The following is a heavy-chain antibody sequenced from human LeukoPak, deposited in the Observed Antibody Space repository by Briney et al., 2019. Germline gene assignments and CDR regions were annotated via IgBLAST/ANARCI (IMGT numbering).Heavy chain of an antibody. CDR3: ATLDTAMVTSYYYYGMDV. V-gene: IGHV3-30*03. D-gene: IGHD5-18*01. CDR2: ISYDGSNK. Sequence: GGSLRLSCAASGFTFSSYGMHWVRQAPGKGLEWGAVISYDGSNKYYADSVKGRFTISRDNSKNTLYLQMNSLRAEDTAVYYCATLDTAMVTSYYYYGMDVWGQGTTVTVSS. CDR1: GFTFSSYG. J-gene: IGHJ6*02.